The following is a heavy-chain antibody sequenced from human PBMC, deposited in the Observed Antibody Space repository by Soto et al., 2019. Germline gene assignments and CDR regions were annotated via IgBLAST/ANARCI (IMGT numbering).Heavy chain of an antibody. CDR1: GFTFSSYA. D-gene: IGHD3-3*01. Sequence: GGSLRLSCAASGFTFSSYAMSWVRQAPGKGLEWASAISGSGGSTYYADSVKGRFTISRDNSKNTLYLQMNSLRAEDTAVYYCAKDLDFGYYYYGMDVWGQGTTVTVSS. J-gene: IGHJ6*02. V-gene: IGHV3-23*01. CDR3: AKDLDFGYYYYGMDV. CDR2: ISGSGGST.